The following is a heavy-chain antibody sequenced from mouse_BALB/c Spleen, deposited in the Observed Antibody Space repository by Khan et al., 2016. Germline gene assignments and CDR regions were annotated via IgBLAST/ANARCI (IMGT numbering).Heavy chain of an antibody. D-gene: IGHD4-1*01. J-gene: IGHJ2*01. V-gene: IGHV3-6*02. CDR3: ASGNWDFDY. CDR2: ISYDGSN. CDR1: GYSITSGYY. Sequence: VQLQQSGPGLVKPSQSLSLTCSVTGYSITSGYYWNWIRQFPGNKLEWMGYISYDGSNNYNPSLKNRISITRDTSKNQFFLKLNSVTTEDTATYYCASGNWDFDYWGQGTTLTVSS.